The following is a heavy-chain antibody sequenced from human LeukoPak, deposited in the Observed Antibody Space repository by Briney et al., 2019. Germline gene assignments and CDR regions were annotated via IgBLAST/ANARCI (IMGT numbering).Heavy chain of an antibody. CDR1: GFTLSSYW. V-gene: IGHV3-7*01. CDR2: IKQDGSEK. CDR3: ASLWFGSYPNY. D-gene: IGHD3-10*01. Sequence: QPGGSLRLSCAASGFTLSSYWMSWVLQAPGKGLEWVANIKQDGSEKYYVDSVKGRFTISRDNAKNSLYLQMNSLRAEDTAVYYCASLWFGSYPNYWGQGTLVTVSS. J-gene: IGHJ4*02.